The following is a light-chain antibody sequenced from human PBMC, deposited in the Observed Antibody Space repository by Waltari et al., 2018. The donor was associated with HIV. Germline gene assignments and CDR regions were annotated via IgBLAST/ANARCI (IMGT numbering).Light chain of an antibody. CDR3: QVWDSSSDHVV. CDR1: NIGRKS. Sequence: SYVLPQPPSVSVAPGQTARITCGGNNIGRKSVNWYQQKPGQAPVLVVYDDSDRPSGIPERFSGSNSGNTATLTISRVEAGDEADYYCQVWDSSSDHVVFGGGTKLTVL. V-gene: IGLV3-21*02. J-gene: IGLJ2*01. CDR2: DDS.